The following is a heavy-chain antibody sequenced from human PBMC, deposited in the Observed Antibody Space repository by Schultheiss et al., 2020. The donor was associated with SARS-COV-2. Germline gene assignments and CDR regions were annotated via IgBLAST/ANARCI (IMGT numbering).Heavy chain of an antibody. Sequence: GGSLRLSCAASGFTFSSYGMHWVRQATGKGLEWVSAIGTAGDPYYPGSMKGRFTISRDNSKNTLYLQMNSLIAEDMAVYYCARESLGYCSSTSCSYYFDYWGQGTLVTVSS. V-gene: IGHV3-13*05. CDR3: ARESLGYCSSTSCSYYFDY. J-gene: IGHJ4*02. CDR1: GFTFSSYG. D-gene: IGHD2-2*01. CDR2: IGTAGDP.